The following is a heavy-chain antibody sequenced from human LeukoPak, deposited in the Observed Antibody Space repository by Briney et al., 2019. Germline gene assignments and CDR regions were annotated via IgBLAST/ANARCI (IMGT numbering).Heavy chain of an antibody. CDR1: GYSYTRFG. CDR3: ARRTNYDILTGYSARGYYFDY. CDR2: ISAYNDDT. Sequence: ASVKVSCKASGYSYTRFGVGWVRQAPGQGLEWMGWISAYNDDTKYAQKFQGRVTVTSDPATNTAYMELGSLRSDDTAVYFCARRTNYDILTGYSARGYYFDYWGQGTLVTVSA. J-gene: IGHJ4*02. V-gene: IGHV1-18*01. D-gene: IGHD3-9*01.